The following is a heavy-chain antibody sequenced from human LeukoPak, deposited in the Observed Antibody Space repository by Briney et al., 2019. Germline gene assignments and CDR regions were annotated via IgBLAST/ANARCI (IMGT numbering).Heavy chain of an antibody. CDR1: GFTFSSYG. CDR3: AKGGYCSGGSCYSMYGGLGTLSDFDY. Sequence: GGSLRLSCAASGFTFSSYGMHWVRQAPGKGLEWVAFIRYDGTNKYYVDSVKGRFTISRDNSKNTLYLQMNSLRAEDTAVYYCAKGGYCSGGSCYSMYGGLGTLSDFDYWGQGTLVTVSS. J-gene: IGHJ4*02. D-gene: IGHD2-15*01. CDR2: IRYDGTNK. V-gene: IGHV3-30*02.